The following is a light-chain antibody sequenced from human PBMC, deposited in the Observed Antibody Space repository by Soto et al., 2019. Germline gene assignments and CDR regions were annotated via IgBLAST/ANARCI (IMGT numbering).Light chain of an antibody. Sequence: EIVLTQSPGTLSLSPGERATLSCRASQSVSSSHLAWYQQKPGQAPRLLIYDASSRATGIPDRFSGSGSGTDFTLTISRLEPEDVAVYYCQQYGGSPPITFGLGTRLEIK. J-gene: IGKJ5*01. CDR1: QSVSSSH. CDR2: DAS. V-gene: IGKV3-20*01. CDR3: QQYGGSPPIT.